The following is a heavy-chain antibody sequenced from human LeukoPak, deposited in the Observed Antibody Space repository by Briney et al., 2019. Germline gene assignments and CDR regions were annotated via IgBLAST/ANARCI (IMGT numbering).Heavy chain of an antibody. Sequence: PGRSPTLSCAASGFTFHDYAMHWVRQAPGKGMEWVALTSGRGTIVYYEDSVKGRFPISRDHRKISLYLQMNSLRVEDTAFYACARDFTCGDTNCGSYWFDLWGQGTLVAVSS. CDR3: ARDFTCGDTNCGSYWFDL. J-gene: IGHJ5*02. CDR1: GFTFHDYA. D-gene: IGHD1-26*01. CDR2: TSGRGTIV. V-gene: IGHV3-43*02.